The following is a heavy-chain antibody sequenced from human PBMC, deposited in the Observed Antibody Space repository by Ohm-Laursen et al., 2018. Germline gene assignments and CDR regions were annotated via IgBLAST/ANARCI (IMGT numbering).Heavy chain of an antibody. J-gene: IGHJ4*02. CDR2: IKQDGTEK. V-gene: IGHV3-7*01. Sequence: SLRLSCAASGFTFSTYSMNWVRQAPGKGLEWVANIKQDGTEKYYVDSVKGRFTVSRDNAKNSLYLHMSSLRAEDTAVYYCAREAAQVIRLRPFDHWGQGTLVTVSS. D-gene: IGHD2-21*01. CDR3: AREAAQVIRLRPFDH. CDR1: GFTFSTYS.